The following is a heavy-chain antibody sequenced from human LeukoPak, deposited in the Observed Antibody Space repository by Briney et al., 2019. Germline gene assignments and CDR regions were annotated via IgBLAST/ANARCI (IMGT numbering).Heavy chain of an antibody. J-gene: IGHJ4*02. CDR3: AKIYCSDVTCYLDF. Sequence: SETLSLTCTVSGGSISSSSYYWGWIRQPPGEGLEWIGSIYYSGSTYYNPSLKSRVTISVDKSKNQFSLRLSSVTAADTAVYYCAKIYCSDVTCYLDFWGQGTLVTVSS. D-gene: IGHD2-15*01. CDR2: IYYSGST. V-gene: IGHV4-39*07. CDR1: GGSISSSSYY.